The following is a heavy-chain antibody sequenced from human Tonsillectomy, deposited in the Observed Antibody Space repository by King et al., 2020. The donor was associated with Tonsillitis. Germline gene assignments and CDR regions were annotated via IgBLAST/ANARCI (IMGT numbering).Heavy chain of an antibody. CDR3: VKTGTTMTTEFDY. Sequence: DVQLVESGGGLVQPGGSLRLSCAASGFTFSSYAMAWVRQAPGKGLEWVSVVSGSGGTTFYADSVKGRLTISRDNSKNTLFLQMNSLRAEDTAVYYCVKTGTTMTTEFDYWGQGTLVTVSS. V-gene: IGHV3-23*04. CDR1: GFTFSSYA. CDR2: VSGSGGTT. D-gene: IGHD4-17*01. J-gene: IGHJ4*02.